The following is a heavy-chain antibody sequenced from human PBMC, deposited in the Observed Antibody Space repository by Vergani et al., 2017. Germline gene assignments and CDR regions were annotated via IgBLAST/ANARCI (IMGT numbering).Heavy chain of an antibody. V-gene: IGHV4-59*01. D-gene: IGHD6-13*01. CDR1: GGSISSYY. CDR3: ARARGYSSSWYRNYYYYYYMDV. Sequence: QVQLQESGPGLVKPSETLSLTCTVSGGSISSYYWSWIRQPPGKGLEWIGYIYYSGRTNYNPSLKSRVTISVDTSKNQFSLKLSSVTAADTAVYYCARARGYSSSWYRNYYYYYYMDVWGKGTTVTVSS. CDR2: IYYSGRT. J-gene: IGHJ6*03.